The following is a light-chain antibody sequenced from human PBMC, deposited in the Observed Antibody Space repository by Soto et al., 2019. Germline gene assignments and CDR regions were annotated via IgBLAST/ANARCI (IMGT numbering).Light chain of an antibody. CDR1: QSVGSN. Sequence: EIMMTQSPATLSVSPGERATLSCRASQSVGSNLAWYQQKPGQAPRLLIYAASTRATGIPARFSGSGSGTEFTLTISSLQSEDFAVYYCQQYNNWLSFGGGTKVENK. J-gene: IGKJ4*01. V-gene: IGKV3-15*01. CDR3: QQYNNWLS. CDR2: AAS.